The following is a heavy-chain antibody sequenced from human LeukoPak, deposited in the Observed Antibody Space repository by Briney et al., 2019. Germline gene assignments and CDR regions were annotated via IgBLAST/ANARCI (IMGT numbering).Heavy chain of an antibody. Sequence: GGSLRLSCEVSRFSFSSYAMTWFRQAPGKGLEWVSAISGRGDRTSYADSVKGRFTISRDNAKNSLYLQMNSLKAEDTAIYYCARDNWVDCWGQGTLVTVSS. J-gene: IGHJ5*01. CDR1: RFSFSSYA. CDR2: ISGRGDRT. V-gene: IGHV3-23*01. CDR3: ARDNWVDC.